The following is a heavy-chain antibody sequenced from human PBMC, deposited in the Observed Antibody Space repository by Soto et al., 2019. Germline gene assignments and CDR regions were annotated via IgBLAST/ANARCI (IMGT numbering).Heavy chain of an antibody. D-gene: IGHD2-8*01. Sequence: SETLSLTCAVYGGSFSGYYWSWIRQPPGKGLEWIGEINHSGSTNYNPSLKSRVTISVDTSKNQFSLKLSSVTAADTAVYYCARFAACDDRLGPIGYCTNEHYFDYWGQGTLVTVSS. CDR1: GGSFSGYY. V-gene: IGHV4-34*01. CDR2: INHSGST. J-gene: IGHJ4*02. CDR3: ARFAACDDRLGPIGYCTNEHYFDY.